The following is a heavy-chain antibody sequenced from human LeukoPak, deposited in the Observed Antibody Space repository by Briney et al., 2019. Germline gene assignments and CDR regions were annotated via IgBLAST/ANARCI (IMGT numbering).Heavy chain of an antibody. D-gene: IGHD3-10*01. J-gene: IGHJ4*02. CDR3: ATITMVWPFDY. CDR2: ISSSSSYI. CDR1: GLTFSSYS. Sequence: GGSLRLSCAASGLTFSSYSMNWVRQAPGKGLEWVSSISSSSSYIYYADSVKGRFTISRDNAKNSLYLQMNSLRAEDTAVYYCATITMVWPFDYWGQGTLVTVSS. V-gene: IGHV3-21*01.